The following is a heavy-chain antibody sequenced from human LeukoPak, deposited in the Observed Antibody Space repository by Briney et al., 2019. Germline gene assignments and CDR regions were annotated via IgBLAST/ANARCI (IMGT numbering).Heavy chain of an antibody. D-gene: IGHD3-22*01. V-gene: IGHV3-23*01. CDR3: AKERGYSLTY. J-gene: IGHJ4*02. CDR2: ISGSGGST. CDR1: GFTFSSYG. Sequence: WGSLRLSCAASGFTFSSYGRSWVRQAPGKGLEWVSAISGSGGSTYYADSVKGRFTISRDNSKNTLYLQMNSLRAEDTAVYYCAKERGYSLTYWGQGTLVTVSS.